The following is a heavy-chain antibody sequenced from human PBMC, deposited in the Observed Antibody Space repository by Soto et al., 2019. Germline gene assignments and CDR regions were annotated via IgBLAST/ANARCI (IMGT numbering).Heavy chain of an antibody. J-gene: IGHJ5*02. Sequence: PGGSLRLSCAASGFTFSSYGMHWVRQAPGKGLEWVAVIWYDGSNKYYADSVKGRFTISRDNSKNTLYLQMNSLRAEDTAVYYCARAQGEYYYDFWSGYYKHWFDPWGQGTLVTAPQ. CDR1: GFTFSSYG. V-gene: IGHV3-33*01. D-gene: IGHD3-3*01. CDR3: ARAQGEYYYDFWSGYYKHWFDP. CDR2: IWYDGSNK.